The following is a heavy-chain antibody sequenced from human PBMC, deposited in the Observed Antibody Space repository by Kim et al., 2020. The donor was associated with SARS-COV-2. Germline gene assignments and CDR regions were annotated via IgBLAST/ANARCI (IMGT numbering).Heavy chain of an antibody. CDR3: ARRKSSSWSDFDY. Sequence: SNPSPKSRVTISVDTSKTHCSLKLSSVTAADTAVYYCARRKSSSWSDFDYWGQGILVTVSS. J-gene: IGHJ4*02. V-gene: IGHV4-59*08. D-gene: IGHD6-13*01.